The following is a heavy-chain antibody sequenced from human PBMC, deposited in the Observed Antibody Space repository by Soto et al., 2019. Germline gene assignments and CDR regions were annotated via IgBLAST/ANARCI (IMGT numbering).Heavy chain of an antibody. CDR2: IRSEANSYAT. Sequence: EVQLVESGGGLVQPGGSLKLSCAASGFTFSGSVMHWVRQASGKGLEWVGRIRSEANSYATAYGVSVKGRFTISRDDSRNTAYLQMNSLKIEDTAVYYCARGVDDFWSGHPKGLDYWGQGTVVTVSS. CDR3: ARGVDDFWSGHPKGLDY. CDR1: GFTFSGSV. D-gene: IGHD3-3*01. V-gene: IGHV3-73*02. J-gene: IGHJ4*02.